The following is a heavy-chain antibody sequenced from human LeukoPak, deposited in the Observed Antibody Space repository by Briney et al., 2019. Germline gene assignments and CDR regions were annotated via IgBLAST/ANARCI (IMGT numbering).Heavy chain of an antibody. J-gene: IGHJ4*02. CDR3: AAEDDFLTGYYDFDY. V-gene: IGHV1-58*01. CDR2: IVIANGNT. Sequence: SLKVSCKASGYTFARSAVQWVRQARGQRPEWIGWIVIANGNTNYAQKFQERLTITRDMSTSTAYMELSSLRSEDTAVYYCAAEDDFLTGYYDFDYWGQGTVVTVSS. D-gene: IGHD3-9*01. CDR1: GYTFARSA.